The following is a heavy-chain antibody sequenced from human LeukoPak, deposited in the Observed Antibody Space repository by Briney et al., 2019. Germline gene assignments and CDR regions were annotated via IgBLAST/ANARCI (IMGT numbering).Heavy chain of an antibody. D-gene: IGHD2-15*01. CDR3: ARAGYCSGGSCYPTSYFDY. Sequence: SETLSLTCTVSGGSISSYYWGWIRQPPGKGLEWIGSIYYSGSTYYNPSLKSRVTISVDTSKNQFSLKLSSVTAADTAVYYCARAGYCSGGSCYPTSYFDYWGQGTLVTVSS. CDR1: GGSISSYY. V-gene: IGHV4-39*07. J-gene: IGHJ4*02. CDR2: IYYSGST.